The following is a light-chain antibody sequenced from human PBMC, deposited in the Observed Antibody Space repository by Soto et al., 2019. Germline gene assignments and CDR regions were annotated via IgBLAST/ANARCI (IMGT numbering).Light chain of an antibody. CDR2: GAS. V-gene: IGKV3-11*01. Sequence: EIVLTQSPATLSLSPGERATLSCRASQSVSSYLAWYQQKPGQAPRLLIYGASNRATGIPARFSGSGSGTXXXXXXXXXXPXXFXVXXXXHRGKWPRTFGQGTELEIK. J-gene: IGKJ2*01. CDR3: XHRGKWPRT. CDR1: QSVSSY.